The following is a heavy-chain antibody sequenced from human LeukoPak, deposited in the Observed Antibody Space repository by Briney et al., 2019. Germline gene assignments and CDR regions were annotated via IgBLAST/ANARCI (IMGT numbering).Heavy chain of an antibody. D-gene: IGHD1-26*01. CDR3: PTYSGNYQSGY. CDR1: GYTFTGYY. V-gene: IGHV1-2*06. CDR2: IDPNNGAT. Sequence: ASVKVSCKASGYTFTGYYMHWVRQAPGQGFEWMGRIDPNNGATNYAQKFQGRVTVTRDTSISPVYMELSRLKSDDTAVYFCPTYSGNYQSGYWGQGTLVTVSS. J-gene: IGHJ4*02.